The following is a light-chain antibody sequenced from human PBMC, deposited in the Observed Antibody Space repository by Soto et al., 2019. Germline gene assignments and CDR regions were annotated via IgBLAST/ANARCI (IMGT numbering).Light chain of an antibody. Sequence: EIVLTQSPGTLSLSPGERATLSCRASQSITNRYLAWYQQKPGQAPRLLIYDASSRATGIPDRFSGSGSGTDFTLTVSRLEPEDFAMYYCQQHGSSPPNTFGQGTRLEIK. J-gene: IGKJ5*01. CDR3: QQHGSSPPNT. CDR1: QSITNRY. V-gene: IGKV3-20*01. CDR2: DAS.